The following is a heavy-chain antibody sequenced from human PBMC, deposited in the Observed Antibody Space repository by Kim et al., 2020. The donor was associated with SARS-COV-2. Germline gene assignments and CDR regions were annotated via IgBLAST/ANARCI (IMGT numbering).Heavy chain of an antibody. V-gene: IGHV2-5*02. CDR1: GFSLSTSGEG. D-gene: IGHD3-9*01. Sequence: SGPTLVKPTQTLTLTCTFSGFSLSTSGEGVGWIRQPPGKALEWLALIYWDDDKRYSPSLKSRLTITKDASKNQVVLTLTNMDPVDTATYYCARRRHDILAGYSNWFDPWGQGTLVTVS. CDR3: ARRRHDILAGYSNWFDP. CDR2: IYWDDDK. J-gene: IGHJ5*02.